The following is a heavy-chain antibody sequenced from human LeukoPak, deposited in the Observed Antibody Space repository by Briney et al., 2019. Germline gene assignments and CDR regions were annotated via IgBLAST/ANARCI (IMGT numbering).Heavy chain of an antibody. J-gene: IGHJ3*01. CDR3: AKSGRDYSDISAFDF. V-gene: IGHV3-23*01. Sequence: GGSLRLSCAASGXTFSTYAMTWVRQAPGKGLEWVSVISASGTGTYYADSVKGRFTISRDNSKNTLYLQMNSLRDEDTAIYHCAKSGRDYSDISAFDFWGQGTMVIVSS. D-gene: IGHD3-22*01. CDR2: ISASGTGT. CDR1: GXTFSTYA.